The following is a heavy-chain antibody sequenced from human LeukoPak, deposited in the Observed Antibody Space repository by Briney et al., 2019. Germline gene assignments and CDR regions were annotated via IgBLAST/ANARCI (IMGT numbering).Heavy chain of an antibody. CDR1: GFTVSSNY. Sequence: GGSLRLSCAASGFTVSSNYMSWVRQAPGKGLEWVSVIYSGGSTYYADSVKGRFTISRDNFKNTLYLQMNSLRAEDTAVYYCAREDLDGSGSYNWFDPWGQGTLVTDPS. CDR2: IYSGGST. V-gene: IGHV3-53*01. D-gene: IGHD3-10*01. CDR3: AREDLDGSGSYNWFDP. J-gene: IGHJ5*02.